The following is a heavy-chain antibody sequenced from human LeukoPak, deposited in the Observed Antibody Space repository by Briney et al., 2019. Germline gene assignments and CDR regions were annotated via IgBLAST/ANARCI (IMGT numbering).Heavy chain of an antibody. CDR1: GGSFSGYY. Sequence: PSETLSLTCAVYGGSFSGYYWSWIRQPPGKGLEWIGEINHSGSTNYNPSLKSRVTISVDTSKNQFSLKLSSVTAADTAVYYCARAGSDSSGWYQYFDYWGQGTLVTVSS. J-gene: IGHJ4*02. CDR2: INHSGST. V-gene: IGHV4-34*01. CDR3: ARAGSDSSGWYQYFDY. D-gene: IGHD6-19*01.